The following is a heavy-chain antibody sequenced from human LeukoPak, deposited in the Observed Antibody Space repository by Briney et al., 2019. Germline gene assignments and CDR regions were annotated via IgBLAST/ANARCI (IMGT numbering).Heavy chain of an antibody. Sequence: SETLSVTCTVSGGSISSYYWSWIRQPPGKGLEWIGYISYSGSTNFNPSLKSRVTISVDTSKNQFSLKLSSVTAADTAVYYCAREGTAGTNLNWFDPWGQGTLVTVSS. V-gene: IGHV4-59*01. CDR1: GGSISSYY. J-gene: IGHJ5*02. CDR2: ISYSGST. D-gene: IGHD1-1*01. CDR3: AREGTAGTNLNWFDP.